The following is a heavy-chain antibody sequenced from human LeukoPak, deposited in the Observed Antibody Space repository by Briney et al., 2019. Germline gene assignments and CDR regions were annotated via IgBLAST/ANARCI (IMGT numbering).Heavy chain of an antibody. CDR2: IKQDGSEK. CDR3: APAPYSSSSAWFDP. D-gene: IGHD6-6*01. V-gene: IGHV3-7*01. J-gene: IGHJ5*02. Sequence: GGSLRLSCAASGFTFSSYEMNWVRQAPGKGLEWVANIKQDGSEKYYVDSVKGRFTISRDNAKNSLYLQMNSLRAEDTAVYYCAPAPYSSSSAWFDPWGQGTLVTVSS. CDR1: GFTFSSYE.